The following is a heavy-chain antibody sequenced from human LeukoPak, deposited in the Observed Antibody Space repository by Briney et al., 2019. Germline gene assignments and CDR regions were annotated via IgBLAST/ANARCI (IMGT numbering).Heavy chain of an antibody. J-gene: IGHJ5*02. CDR2: INPSSGGT. Sequence: GASVKVSCKASGYTFTGYYMHWVRQAPGQGLEWMGWINPSSGGTNYAQKFQGRVTMTRDTSISTAYMELSRLRSDDTAVYYCASGDYDILTDYFRGFDPWGQGTLVTVSS. CDR3: ASGDYDILTDYFRGFDP. D-gene: IGHD3-9*01. CDR1: GYTFTGYY. V-gene: IGHV1-2*02.